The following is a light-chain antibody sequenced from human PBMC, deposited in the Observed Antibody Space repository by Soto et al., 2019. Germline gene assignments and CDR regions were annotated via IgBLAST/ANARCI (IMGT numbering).Light chain of an antibody. J-gene: IGKJ1*01. CDR3: QQSFSPPWT. CDR1: QSISNY. V-gene: IGKV1-39*01. Sequence: DIQMTQSPSSLSASIGDRVTITCRASQSISNYLNWYQQKSGKAPNVLISTASTLQSGVPPRFSGSASGTDFTLTISSLQPEDFATYYCQQSFSPPWTFGQGTKVEIK. CDR2: TAS.